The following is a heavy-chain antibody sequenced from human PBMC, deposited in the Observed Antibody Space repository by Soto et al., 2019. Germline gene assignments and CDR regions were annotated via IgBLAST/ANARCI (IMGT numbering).Heavy chain of an antibody. Sequence: GASVKVACKASGYTFTSYAMHWVRQAPGQRLEWMGWINAGNGNTKYSQKFQGRVTITRDTSASTAYMELSSLRSEDTAVYYCARLGYSSSSSRWGAFEIGGKGKMVT. CDR3: ARLGYSSSSSRWGAFEI. D-gene: IGHD6-6*01. V-gene: IGHV1-3*01. J-gene: IGHJ3*02. CDR2: INAGNGNT. CDR1: GYTFTSYA.